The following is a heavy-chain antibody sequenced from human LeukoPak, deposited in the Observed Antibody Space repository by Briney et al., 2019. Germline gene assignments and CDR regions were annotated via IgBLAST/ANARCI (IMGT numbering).Heavy chain of an antibody. Sequence: ASVTVSCKASGYTFTDYYMHWVRQAPGQGLEWMGWIDPNSGGTNYAQKFQGRVTMTRDTSISTAYMELSRLRSDDTAVYYCARSSSSSPGYWGQGTLVTVSS. D-gene: IGHD6-13*01. CDR2: IDPNSGGT. CDR3: ARSSSSSPGY. J-gene: IGHJ4*02. V-gene: IGHV1-2*02. CDR1: GYTFTDYY.